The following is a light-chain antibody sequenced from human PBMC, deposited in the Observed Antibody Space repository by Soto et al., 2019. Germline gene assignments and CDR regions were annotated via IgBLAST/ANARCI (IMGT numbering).Light chain of an antibody. V-gene: IGLV2-14*01. Sequence: QSALNQPASVSGSPGQSITISCTGTSSDVGGFNYVSWYQQHPGKAPKLMIYEVNNRPSGVSNRFSGSKSGNTASLTISGLQAEYEAYYYFSSYTSSSTFYVFLLGTPLTVL. CDR2: EVN. J-gene: IGLJ1*01. CDR3: SSYTSSSTFYV. CDR1: SSDVGGFNY.